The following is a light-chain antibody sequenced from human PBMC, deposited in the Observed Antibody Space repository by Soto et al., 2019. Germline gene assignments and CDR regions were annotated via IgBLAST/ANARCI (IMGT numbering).Light chain of an antibody. Sequence: EIVMTHSPGTLSFSPWDRTTLSCRSSQSVSSSYLAWYQQKPGQAPRLLIYGASNRATGIPDRFSGSGSGTDFTLTISRLEPEDFAVYYCQQYGSSPRTFGQGTKVDI. CDR3: QQYGSSPRT. CDR1: QSVSSSY. CDR2: GAS. J-gene: IGKJ1*01. V-gene: IGKV3-20*01.